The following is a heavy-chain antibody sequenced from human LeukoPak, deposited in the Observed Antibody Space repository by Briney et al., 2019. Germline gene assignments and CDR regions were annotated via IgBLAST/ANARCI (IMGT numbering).Heavy chain of an antibody. CDR1: GYSFSSYW. V-gene: IGHV5-51*01. J-gene: IGHJ4*02. CDR2: IYPGDSDT. Sequence: GESLKISRKGSGYSFSSYWIGWVRQMPGKGLEWMGIIYPGDSDTRYSPSFQGQVTSSADRSVSTAYLQWSSLKASDTAMYYCARQRYCSTTSCSFYFDYWGQGTLVTVSS. CDR3: ARQRYCSTTSCSFYFDY. D-gene: IGHD2-2*01.